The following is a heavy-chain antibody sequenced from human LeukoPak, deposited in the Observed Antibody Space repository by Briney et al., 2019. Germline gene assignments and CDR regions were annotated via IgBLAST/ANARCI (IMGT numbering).Heavy chain of an antibody. D-gene: IGHD2-15*01. CDR1: GFTFSSYG. CDR2: IKQDGSEK. Sequence: PGGSLRLSCAASGFTFSSYGMHWARQAPGKGLEWVANIKQDGSEKYYVDSVKGRFTISRDNAKNSLYLQMSSLRAEDTAVYYCARVGGCCYFDYWGQGAPVTVSS. J-gene: IGHJ4*02. CDR3: ARVGGCCYFDY. V-gene: IGHV3-7*01.